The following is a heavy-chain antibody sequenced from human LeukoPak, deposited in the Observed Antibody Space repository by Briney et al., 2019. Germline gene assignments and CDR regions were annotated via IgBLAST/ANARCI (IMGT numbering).Heavy chain of an antibody. Sequence: PSETLSLTCTVSGGSISSYYWSWIRQPAGKGLEWIGRIYTSGSTNYNPSLKSRATMSVDTSKNQFSLKLSSVTAADTAVYYCARDVRHNGSGSFWSVYYYYGMDVWGQGTTVTVSS. CDR3: ARDVRHNGSGSFWSVYYYYGMDV. CDR2: IYTSGST. D-gene: IGHD3-10*01. J-gene: IGHJ6*02. V-gene: IGHV4-4*07. CDR1: GGSISSYY.